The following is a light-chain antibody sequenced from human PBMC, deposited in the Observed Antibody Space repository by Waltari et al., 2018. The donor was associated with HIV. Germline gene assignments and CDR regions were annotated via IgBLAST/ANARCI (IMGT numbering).Light chain of an antibody. V-gene: IGLV2-14*01. CDR3: TSYTSSSTLVV. CDR2: GVT. CDR1: SSDVGGYNY. J-gene: IGLJ2*01. Sequence: QSALTQPASVSGSLGQSITISCTGTSSDVGGYNYVSGYQHPPGKAPKLMIYGVTNRPSGVSNRFSGSKSGNTASLPISVLQAEDESDYYCTSYTSSSTLVVFGGGTNLTVL.